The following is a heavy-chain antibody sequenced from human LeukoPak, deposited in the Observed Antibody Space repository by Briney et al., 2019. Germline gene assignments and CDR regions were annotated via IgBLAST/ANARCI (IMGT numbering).Heavy chain of an antibody. CDR2: MYLSGAT. Sequence: PSETLSLTCTVSGDSINSLDLWSWVRQPPGKGLEWIGEMYLSGATHSNPSVKSRVTISIDKSKNQFFLNLSSVTAADTAVYYCAGLVGRYSSGLYYYYFDYWGQGTLVTVSS. J-gene: IGHJ4*02. D-gene: IGHD3-22*01. CDR3: AGLVGRYSSGLYYYYFDY. CDR1: GDSINSLDL. V-gene: IGHV4-4*02.